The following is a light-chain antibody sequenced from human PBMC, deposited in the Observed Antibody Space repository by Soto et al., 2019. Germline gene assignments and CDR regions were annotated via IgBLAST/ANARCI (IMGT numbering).Light chain of an antibody. V-gene: IGLV1-40*01. CDR2: GDN. CDR3: QSYDSSLTTFV. Sequence: QSVLAQPPSASGTPGQRVTISCTGSRSNIGAGYDVHWYQQLPGTAPKRLIYGDNNRPSGVPDRFSGSKSGTSASLAITGLQPEDEADYYCQSYDSSLTTFVFGTGTKVTVL. J-gene: IGLJ1*01. CDR1: RSNIGAGYD.